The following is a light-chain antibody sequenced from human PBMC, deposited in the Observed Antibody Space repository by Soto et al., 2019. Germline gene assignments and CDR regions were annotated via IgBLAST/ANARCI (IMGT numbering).Light chain of an antibody. CDR1: QSVSSY. CDR3: QQYSNWPPLYT. Sequence: EIVMTQSPATLSVSPGERATLSCRASQSVSSYLAWYQQKPGLPPRLLIYDASTRATGIPDRVSGSGSGTDFTLTISSLQSADFAVYCCQQYSNWPPLYTFGRGTKLEIK. V-gene: IGKV3-15*01. J-gene: IGKJ2*01. CDR2: DAS.